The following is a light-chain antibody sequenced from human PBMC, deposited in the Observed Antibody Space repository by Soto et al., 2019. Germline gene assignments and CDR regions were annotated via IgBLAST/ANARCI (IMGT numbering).Light chain of an antibody. CDR3: SSFTSSTTYV. CDR2: NVN. J-gene: IGLJ1*01. Sequence: QSVLTQSAAVSGSPGQSITISCTGTSSDVGSYNHVSWYQQHPGEVPKLIIFNVNDRPSGVSNRFSGSKSGNTASLTISGLQAEDEADYYCSSFTSSTTYVLGTGTKVTV. V-gene: IGLV2-14*01. CDR1: SSDVGSYNH.